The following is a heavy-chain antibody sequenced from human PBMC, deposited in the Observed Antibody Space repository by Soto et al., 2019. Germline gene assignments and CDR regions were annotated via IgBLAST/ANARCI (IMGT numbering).Heavy chain of an antibody. J-gene: IGHJ6*03. V-gene: IGHV1-18*01. D-gene: IGHD6-19*01. Sequence: QDQLVQSGVEVKKPGASVKVSCKASGYSFTNYGITWVRQAPGQGFEWMGWISAHNGNTNYAQTFQGRVTMTTDASTSTAYVELRSLRSDATAVYYCARDRGVAPPVAGNTHYYYYMDVWGKGTTVTVS. CDR3: ARDRGVAPPVAGNTHYYYYMDV. CDR2: ISAHNGNT. CDR1: GYSFTNYG.